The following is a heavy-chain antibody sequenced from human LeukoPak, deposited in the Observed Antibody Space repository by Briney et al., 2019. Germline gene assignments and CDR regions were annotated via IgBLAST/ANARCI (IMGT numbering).Heavy chain of an antibody. Sequence: ASVKVSCKASGGTFSSYAISWVRQAPGQGLEWMGGIIPILGTANYAQKFQGRVMITADESTSTAYMELSSLRSEDTAVYYCARDRGQRRLHDWYYFDYWGQGTLVTVAS. CDR1: GGTFSSYA. D-gene: IGHD3-9*01. J-gene: IGHJ4*02. CDR3: ARDRGQRRLHDWYYFDY. CDR2: IIPILGTA. V-gene: IGHV1-69*13.